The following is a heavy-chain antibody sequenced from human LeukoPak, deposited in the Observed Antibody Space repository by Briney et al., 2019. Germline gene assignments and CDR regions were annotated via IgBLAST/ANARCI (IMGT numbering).Heavy chain of an antibody. V-gene: IGHV4-59*08. D-gene: IGHD3-22*01. J-gene: IGHJ4*02. CDR3: ARYYDSSGSFNY. Sequence: SETLSLTCTVSGGSISSYYWSWIRQPPGKGLEWIGYIYYSGSTNYNPSLKSRVTISVDTSKNQFSLKLRSVTAADTAVYYCARYYDSSGSFNYWGQGILVTVSS. CDR2: IYYSGST. CDR1: GGSISSYY.